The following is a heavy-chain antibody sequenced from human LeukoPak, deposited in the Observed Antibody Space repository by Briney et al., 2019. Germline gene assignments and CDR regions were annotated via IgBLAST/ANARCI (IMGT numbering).Heavy chain of an antibody. V-gene: IGHV5-51*01. CDR1: GYSFTSYW. CDR3: ARLVEMATITCDY. J-gene: IGHJ4*02. Sequence: GESLKISCKGSGYSFTSYWIGWVRQMPGKGLEWMGIIYPGDSDTRYGPSFQGQVTISADKSISTAYLQWSSLKASDTAMYCCARLVEMATITCDYWGQGTLVTVSS. CDR2: IYPGDSDT. D-gene: IGHD5-24*01.